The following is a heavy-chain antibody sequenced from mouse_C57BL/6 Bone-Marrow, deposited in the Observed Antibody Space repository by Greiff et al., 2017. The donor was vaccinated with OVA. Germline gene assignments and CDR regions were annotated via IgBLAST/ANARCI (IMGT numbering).Heavy chain of an antibody. V-gene: IGHV1-26*01. CDR1: GYTFTDYY. CDR2: INPNNGGT. J-gene: IGHJ1*03. CDR3: AWLLRYWYFDV. Sequence: VQLQQSGPELVKPGASVKISCKASGYTFTDYYMNWVKQSHGKSLEWIGDINPNNGGTSYNQKFKGKATLTVDKSSSTAYMELRSLTSEDSAVYYCAWLLRYWYFDVWGTGTTVTVSS. D-gene: IGHD2-3*01.